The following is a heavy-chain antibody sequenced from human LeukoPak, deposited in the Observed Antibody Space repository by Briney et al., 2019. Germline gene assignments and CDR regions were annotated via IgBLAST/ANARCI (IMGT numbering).Heavy chain of an antibody. Sequence: ASVKVSCKVSGYTFTSYGISWVRQAPGQGLEWMGWISPYNGHTNYAQPFQGRVTMTTDTSTSSGYMELRSLRSDDTAIYYCAREQFGVSFDPWGQGPLVTVSS. D-gene: IGHD3-10*01. CDR3: AREQFGVSFDP. CDR2: ISPYNGHT. CDR1: GYTFTSYG. J-gene: IGHJ5*02. V-gene: IGHV1-18*01.